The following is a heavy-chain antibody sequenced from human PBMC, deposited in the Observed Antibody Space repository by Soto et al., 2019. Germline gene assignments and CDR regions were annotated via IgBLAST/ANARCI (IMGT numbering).Heavy chain of an antibody. V-gene: IGHV1-2*04. CDR3: ARDTKDQDMVKSYYYSGMDL. J-gene: IGHJ6*02. D-gene: IGHD5-18*01. CDR1: GYTFTGYY. CDR2: INPNSGGT. Sequence: GPSVKVSCKASGYTFTGYYMPWVRQAPGQGLEWMGWINPNSGGTNYAQKFQGWVTMTRDTSISTAYMELSRLRSDDTAVYYCARDTKDQDMVKSYYYSGMDLWGQGTTATVSS.